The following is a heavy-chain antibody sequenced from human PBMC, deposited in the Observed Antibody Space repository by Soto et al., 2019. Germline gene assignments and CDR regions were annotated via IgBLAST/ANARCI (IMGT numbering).Heavy chain of an antibody. CDR1: GFTFGDFY. D-gene: IGHD1-7*01. Sequence: QAQLVESGGDLVKPGGSLRLSCAASGFTFGDFYMTWIRQAPGKGLEWISYISKTSSTIYYADSVKGRFSISRDNAKNALYLQMNSLRAEDTAVYYCARPKWNSRGGVLNLWGRGTLVIVSS. V-gene: IGHV3-11*01. CDR3: ARPKWNSRGGVLNL. J-gene: IGHJ1*01. CDR2: ISKTSSTI.